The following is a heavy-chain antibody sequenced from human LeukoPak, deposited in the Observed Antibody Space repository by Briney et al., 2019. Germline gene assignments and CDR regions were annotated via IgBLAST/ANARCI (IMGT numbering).Heavy chain of an antibody. CDR3: ARHVNHYYDSSGSLGYGMDV. J-gene: IGHJ6*02. V-gene: IGHV5-51*01. CDR2: IYPGDSDT. Sequence: GESLKISRKGSGYSFPSYLIGWVRQMPGKGLEWMGSIYPGDSDTRYSPSFQGQVSISADKSISTAYLQWSSLKASDTAMYYCARHVNHYYDSSGSLGYGMDVWGQGTTVTVSS. D-gene: IGHD3-22*01. CDR1: GYSFPSYL.